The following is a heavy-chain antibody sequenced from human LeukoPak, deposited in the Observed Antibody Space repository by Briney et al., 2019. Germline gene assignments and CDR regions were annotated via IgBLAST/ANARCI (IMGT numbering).Heavy chain of an antibody. D-gene: IGHD3-10*01. CDR2: INTGNGNT. CDR3: DS. J-gene: IGHJ4*02. Sequence: ASVKVSCKASGYTFTTYIIHWVRQAPGQRPEWMGWINTGNGNTGYSQNFQGRVTITRDTSASTAYYCARDRFYGSGTYNHFDSWGQGAQVTVSS. V-gene: IGHV1-3*04. CDR1: GYTFTTYI.